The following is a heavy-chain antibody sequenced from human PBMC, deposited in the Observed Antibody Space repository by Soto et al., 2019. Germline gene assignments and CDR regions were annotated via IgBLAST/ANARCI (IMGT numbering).Heavy chain of an antibody. D-gene: IGHD6-13*01. Sequence: QVQLVQSGAEVKKPGASVKVSCKASGYTFTSYGISWVRQAPGQGLEWMGWISAYNGNTNYAQKLQGRVTMTTDTSTSRAYMELRSLRSDDTAVYYCAGDSSSWGYYYYYGMDVWGQGTTVTVSS. J-gene: IGHJ6*02. CDR3: AGDSSSWGYYYYYGMDV. CDR2: ISAYNGNT. CDR1: GYTFTSYG. V-gene: IGHV1-18*01.